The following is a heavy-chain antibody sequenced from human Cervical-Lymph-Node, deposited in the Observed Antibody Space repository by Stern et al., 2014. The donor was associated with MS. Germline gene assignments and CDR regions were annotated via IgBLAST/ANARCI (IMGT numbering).Heavy chain of an antibody. V-gene: IGHV4-31*03. CDR2: IYYSGAT. Sequence: QVQLQQWGPGLVKPSQTLSLTCTVSGGSINNGDYYWSWVRQHPGKGLEWLGYIYYSGATYYNPSLKGRLTISVNASKRHFSLKLTSVTAADTAVYYGARELSGMYGMDVWGQGTTVTVSS. J-gene: IGHJ6*02. CDR3: ARELSGMYGMDV. D-gene: IGHD1-1*01. CDR1: GGSINNGDYY.